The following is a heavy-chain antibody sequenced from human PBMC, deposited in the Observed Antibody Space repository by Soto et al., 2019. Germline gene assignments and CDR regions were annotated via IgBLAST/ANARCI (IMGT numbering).Heavy chain of an antibody. CDR1: GDSVTSGSIY. V-gene: IGHV4-61*03. Sequence: QVQLQESGPGLVKPSATLSLTCTVSGDSVTSGSIYWSWIRQPPGKGLEWIGYIHYTGSTNYNPSLKSRVAISVDTSKNHFSLTLSSVTAADTAVYYCARDRGNFGVVLADFYQYGMDVWGQGTAVTVSS. CDR2: IHYTGST. CDR3: ARDRGNFGVVLADFYQYGMDV. J-gene: IGHJ6*02. D-gene: IGHD3-3*01.